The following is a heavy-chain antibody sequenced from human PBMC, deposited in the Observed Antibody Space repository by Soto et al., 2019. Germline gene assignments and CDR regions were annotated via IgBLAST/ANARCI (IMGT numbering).Heavy chain of an antibody. V-gene: IGHV4-31*03. Sequence: QVQLQESGPGLVKPSQTLSLTCTVSGGSISSGGYYWSWIRQHPGKGLEWIGYIYYSGSTYYNPSLESGVTISVETSKNQFRLKLSSVTAADTAVYYCARDSRITMIVVAHDAFDIWGQGTMVTGSS. D-gene: IGHD3-22*01. CDR1: GGSISSGGYY. J-gene: IGHJ3*02. CDR3: ARDSRITMIVVAHDAFDI. CDR2: IYYSGST.